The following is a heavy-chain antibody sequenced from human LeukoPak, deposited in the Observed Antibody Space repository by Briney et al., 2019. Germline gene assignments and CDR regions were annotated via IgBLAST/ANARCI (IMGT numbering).Heavy chain of an antibody. D-gene: IGHD6-19*01. V-gene: IGHV4-31*11. CDR2: IYYSGST. J-gene: IGHJ4*02. Sequence: PSETLSLTCAVYGGSFSGYYWSWIRQHPGKGLEWIGYIYYSGSTYYNPSLKSRVTISVDTSKNQFSLKLSSVTAADTAVYYCARAIAVARTFDYWGQGTLVTVSS. CDR1: GGSFSGYY. CDR3: ARAIAVARTFDY.